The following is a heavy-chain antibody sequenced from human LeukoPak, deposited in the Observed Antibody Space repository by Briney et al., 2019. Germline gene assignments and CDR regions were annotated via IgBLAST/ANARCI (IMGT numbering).Heavy chain of an antibody. CDR1: GFTFSSYG. D-gene: IGHD5/OR15-5a*01. CDR3: AKDVNDANPRGVIDY. CDR2: ISGSGDNT. J-gene: IGHJ4*02. Sequence: PGGSLRLSCAASGFTFSSYGMHWVRQAPGKGLEWVSSISGSGDNTFYADSVKGRFTISRDNSKNTLYLQMNSLRAEDTAIYYCAKDVNDANPRGVIDYWGQGTLVTVSS. V-gene: IGHV3-23*01.